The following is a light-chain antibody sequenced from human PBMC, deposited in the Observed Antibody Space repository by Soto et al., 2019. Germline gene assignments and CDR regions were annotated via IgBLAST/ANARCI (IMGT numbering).Light chain of an antibody. CDR3: SSYTSRSTLI. Sequence: QSALTQPASVSGSPGQSITISCTGTSSDVGGYNYVSWYQQLPGKAPKLMIYEVSNRPSGVSNRFSGSKSGNTASLTISGLQAEDEADYYCSSYTSRSTLIFGGGTKVTVL. V-gene: IGLV2-14*01. CDR2: EVS. J-gene: IGLJ2*01. CDR1: SSDVGGYNY.